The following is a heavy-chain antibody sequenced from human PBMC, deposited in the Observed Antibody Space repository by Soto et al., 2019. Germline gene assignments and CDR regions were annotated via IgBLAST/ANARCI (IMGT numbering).Heavy chain of an antibody. V-gene: IGHV3-7*04. CDR3: ARGDFYDTSGPFSDAFDI. CDR1: GFTFSTYW. CDR2: IKPDGGEK. Sequence: GGSLRLSCAASGFTFSTYWMSWVRQAPGKGLEWVANIKPDGGEKWYVDSVRGRFTISRDNAKNSPFLQMNSLRAEDTAVYYCARGDFYDTSGPFSDAFDIWGQGTMVTVSS. D-gene: IGHD3-22*01. J-gene: IGHJ3*02.